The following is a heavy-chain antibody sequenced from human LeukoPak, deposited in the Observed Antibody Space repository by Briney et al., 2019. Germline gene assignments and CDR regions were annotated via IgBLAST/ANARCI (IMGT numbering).Heavy chain of an antibody. D-gene: IGHD2-2*01. V-gene: IGHV4-34*01. CDR2: INHSGST. Sequence: SETLSLTCAVYGGSFSGYYWSWIRQPPGKGLEWIGEINHSGSTNYNPSLKSRVTISVDTSKNQFSLKLSSVTAADTAVYYCARRTYQLLSRYYYYYYYMDVWGKGTTVTISS. CDR3: ARRTYQLLSRYYYYYYYMDV. J-gene: IGHJ6*03. CDR1: GGSFSGYY.